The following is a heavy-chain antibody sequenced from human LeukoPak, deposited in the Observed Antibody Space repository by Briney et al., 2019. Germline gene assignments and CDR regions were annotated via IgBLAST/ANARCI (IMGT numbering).Heavy chain of an antibody. Sequence: GGSLRLSCAASGFTLSGYTINWVRQAPGEGLEWVSSIDGSSRYIYYADSVRGRFTISRDNAKNSLHLQTNSLRVEDTGVYFCARDMAGRSRPPFDYWGQGTLVTVSS. V-gene: IGHV3-21*01. J-gene: IGHJ4*02. CDR2: IDGSSRYI. D-gene: IGHD6-19*01. CDR1: GFTLSGYT. CDR3: ARDMAGRSRPPFDY.